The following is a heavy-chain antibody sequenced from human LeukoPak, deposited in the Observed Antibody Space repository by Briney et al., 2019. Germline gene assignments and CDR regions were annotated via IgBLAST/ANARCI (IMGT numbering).Heavy chain of an antibody. CDR2: ISGSGDNT. CDR3: AKFSYYDSSGYHG. CDR1: GFTFSSYA. V-gene: IGHV3-23*01. D-gene: IGHD3-22*01. Sequence: GGSLRLSCAASGFTFSSYAMSWVRQAPGKGLEWVSGISGSGDNTYYADSVKGRFTISRDNSKNTLYVQVNSLGTEDTAAYYCAKFSYYDSSGYHGWGQGTLVTVSS. J-gene: IGHJ4*02.